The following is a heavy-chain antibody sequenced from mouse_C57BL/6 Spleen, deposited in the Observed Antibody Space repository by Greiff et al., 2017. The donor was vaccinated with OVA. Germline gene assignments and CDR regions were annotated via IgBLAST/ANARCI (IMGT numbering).Heavy chain of an antibody. Sequence: VQLQQPGAELVMPGASVKLSCKASGYTFTSYWMHWVKQRPGQGLEWIGEIDPSDSYTNYNQKFKGKSTLTVDKSSSTAYMQLSSLTSEDSAVYYCAKNYKGWYFDVWGTGTTVTVSS. CDR3: AKNYKGWYFDV. J-gene: IGHJ1*03. CDR1: GYTFTSYW. V-gene: IGHV1-69*01. CDR2: IDPSDSYT. D-gene: IGHD2-12*01.